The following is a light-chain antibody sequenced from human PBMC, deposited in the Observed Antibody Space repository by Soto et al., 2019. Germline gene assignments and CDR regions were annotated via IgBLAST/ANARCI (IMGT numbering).Light chain of an antibody. CDR2: DTF. J-gene: IGKJ2*01. V-gene: IGKV3-20*01. CDR1: QSVGSTY. Sequence: ETVLTQSPGTLSLSQGERATLSCRASQSVGSTYLAWYQQKPGQAPRLLIYDTFNRATGIPYRFSGSGSGTDFTLTISRLEPEDFAVYHCQQYGNPPWTFGQGTKLEIK. CDR3: QQYGNPPWT.